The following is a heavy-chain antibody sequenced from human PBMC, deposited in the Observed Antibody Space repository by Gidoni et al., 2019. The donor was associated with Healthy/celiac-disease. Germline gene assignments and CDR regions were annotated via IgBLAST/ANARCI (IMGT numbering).Heavy chain of an antibody. V-gene: IGHV5-51*01. CDR1: GYSFTSYW. D-gene: IGHD1-26*01. CDR3: ARHGSVGPSKDYYYYYGMDV. CDR2: IYPGDSAT. Sequence: EVQLVQSGAEVKKPGESLKISCKGSGYSFTSYWIVWVRQMPGKGLEWMGIIYPGDSATRYSPSFQGQVTISADKSISTAYLQWSSLKASDTAMYYCARHGSVGPSKDYYYYYGMDVWGQGTTVTVSS. J-gene: IGHJ6*02.